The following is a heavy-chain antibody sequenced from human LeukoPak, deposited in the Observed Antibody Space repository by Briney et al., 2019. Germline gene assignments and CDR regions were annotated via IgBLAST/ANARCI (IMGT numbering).Heavy chain of an antibody. J-gene: IGHJ3*02. CDR1: GFTFDDYA. CDR2: ISWNSGSI. CDR3: AKDRDDAFDI. V-gene: IGHV3-9*03. Sequence: GRSLRLSCAASGFTFDDYAMHWVRQAPGKGLEWVSGISWNSGSIGYADSVKGRFTISRDNAKNSLYLQMNSLRAEDMALYYCAKDRDDAFDIWGQGTMVTVSS.